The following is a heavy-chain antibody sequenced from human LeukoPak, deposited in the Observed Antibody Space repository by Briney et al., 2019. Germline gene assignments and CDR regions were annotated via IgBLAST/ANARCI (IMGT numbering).Heavy chain of an antibody. CDR2: IYTTGST. D-gene: IGHD5-12*01. V-gene: IGHV4-61*02. CDR3: ASTYSDTDWNFDY. J-gene: IGHJ4*02. CDR1: GGSISSSPYY. Sequence: SESLSLTCTVSGGSISSSPYYGSWIRQPAGKGLEWIGRIYTTGSTSYNPSLKSRVTMSVDTSKNQFSLKLNSVTAADSAFYYCASTYSDTDWNFDYWGQGTLVTVSS.